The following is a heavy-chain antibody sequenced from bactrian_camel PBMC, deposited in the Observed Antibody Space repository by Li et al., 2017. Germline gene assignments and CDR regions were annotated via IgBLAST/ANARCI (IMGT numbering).Heavy chain of an antibody. CDR1: GFQFSDYP. J-gene: IGHJ4*01. CDR3: AAGFVLPGPCVEMRWSFPAGH. D-gene: IGHD2*01. CDR2: ITSLPSLFRAA. V-gene: IGHV3S7*01. Sequence: HVQLVESGGGLVQPGGSLRLSCIASGFQFSDYPMSWVRQAPGKEVEWVAGITSLPSLFRAASYADFVKGRFTISREAKNTLYLQVSSLKPEDTAMYYCAAGFVLPGPCVEMRWSFPAGHWGQGTQVTVS.